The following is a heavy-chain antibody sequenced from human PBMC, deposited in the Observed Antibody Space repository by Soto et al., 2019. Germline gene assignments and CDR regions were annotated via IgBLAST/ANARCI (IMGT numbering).Heavy chain of an antibody. V-gene: IGHV3-48*02. J-gene: IGHJ4*02. CDR2: ISKDGSTI. D-gene: IGHD5-18*01. CDR3: ARGFSYASFDY. CDR1: GFTFSSYS. Sequence: EAQLVESGGGFVQPGGSLRLSCAASGFTFSSYSMSWVRQAPGKGLEWISYISKDGSTIYYADSVKGRFTISRDDAKSSPYLQINSLRDEDTAVYSCARGFSYASFDYWGQGTLVTVSS.